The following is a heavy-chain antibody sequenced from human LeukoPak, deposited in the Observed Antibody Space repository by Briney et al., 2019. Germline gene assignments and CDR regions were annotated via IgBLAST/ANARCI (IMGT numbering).Heavy chain of an antibody. CDR2: IYYSGST. V-gene: IGHV4-59*12. J-gene: IGHJ6*02. CDR3: ARYANSPYYYYAMDV. CDR1: GGSIIGYY. D-gene: IGHD4/OR15-4a*01. Sequence: SETLSLTCTVSGGSIIGYYLSWIRQPPGKGLEWIGPIYYSGSTNYNPSLKSRVTISVETSKNQFSLKLSSVTAADTVVYYCARYANSPYYYYAMDVWGQGTTVTVSS.